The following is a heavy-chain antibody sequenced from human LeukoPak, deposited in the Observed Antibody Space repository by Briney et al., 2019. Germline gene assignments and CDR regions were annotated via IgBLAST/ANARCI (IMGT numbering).Heavy chain of an antibody. V-gene: IGHV1-8*01. J-gene: IGHJ5*02. CDR3: ARGRSKRGYSYGNWFDP. Sequence: GASVKVSCKASGYTFTSYDINWVRQATGQGLEWMGWMNPNSGNIGYAQKFQGRVTMTRNTSISTAYMELSSLRSEDTAVYYCARGRSKRGYSYGNWFDPWGQGTLVTVSS. CDR1: GYTFTSYD. CDR2: MNPNSGNI. D-gene: IGHD5-18*01.